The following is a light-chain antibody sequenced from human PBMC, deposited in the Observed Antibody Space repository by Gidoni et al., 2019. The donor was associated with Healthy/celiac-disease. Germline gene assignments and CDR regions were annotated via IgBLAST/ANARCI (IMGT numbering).Light chain of an antibody. V-gene: IGKV1-39*01. CDR1: QSISSY. J-gene: IGKJ3*01. CDR3: QQSYSTLSFT. CDR2: AAS. Sequence: DIQMTQSPSSLSASVGDRVTITCRESQSISSYLNWYQQKPGKAPKLLIYAASSLQSGVPSRFSGSGSGTDFTLTISSLQPEDFATYYCQQSYSTLSFTFGPXTKVDIK.